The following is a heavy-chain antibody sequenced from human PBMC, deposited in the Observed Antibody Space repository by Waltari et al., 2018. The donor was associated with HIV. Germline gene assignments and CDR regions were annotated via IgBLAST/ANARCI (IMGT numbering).Heavy chain of an antibody. D-gene: IGHD1-26*01. V-gene: IGHV1-24*01. CDR1: GYTLSELS. J-gene: IGHJ4*02. CDR2: FVPEDGKT. Sequence: QVQLVQSGAEVKKTGASVKVSCTVSGYTLSELSIHWVRQAHGKVLEWMGGFVPEDGKTIYASKFQGRVTLTEETSRDTAYMALSRLRSEDTAVYYCATDPFSIVGAPGYWGQGTLVTVSS. CDR3: ATDPFSIVGAPGY.